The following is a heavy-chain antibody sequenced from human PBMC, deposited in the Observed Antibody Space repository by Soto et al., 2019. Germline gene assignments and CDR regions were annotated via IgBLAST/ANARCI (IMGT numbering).Heavy chain of an antibody. CDR3: AKDRAKSYYYGSGSYHFDY. V-gene: IGHV3-23*01. CDR1: GFTFSSYA. CDR2: ISGSGGST. D-gene: IGHD3-10*01. Sequence: GGSLRLSCAASGFTFSSYAMSWVRQAPGKGLEWVSAISGSGGSTYYADSVKGRFTISRDNSKNTLYLQMNSLRAEDTAVYYCAKDRAKSYYYGSGSYHFDYWGQGTLVTVSS. J-gene: IGHJ4*02.